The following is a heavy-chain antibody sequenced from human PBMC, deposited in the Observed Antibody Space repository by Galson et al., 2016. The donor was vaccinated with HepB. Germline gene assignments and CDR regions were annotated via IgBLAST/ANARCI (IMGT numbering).Heavy chain of an antibody. CDR2: ISPNSGDT. CDR3: ARTNAATLDAFDV. D-gene: IGHD2-8*01. CDR1: GYLFTDYY. Sequence: SVKVSCKASGYLFTDYYIHWVRRAPGQGLEWMGWISPNSGDTNYAQKFRGRVTLTRDTSITTSFLELDSLTSDDTATFYCARTNAATLDAFDVWGQGTLVTVSS. J-gene: IGHJ3*01. V-gene: IGHV1-2*02.